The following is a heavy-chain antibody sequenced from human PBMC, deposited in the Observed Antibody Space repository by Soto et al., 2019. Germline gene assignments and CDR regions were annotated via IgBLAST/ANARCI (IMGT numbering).Heavy chain of an antibody. V-gene: IGHV1-69*13. J-gene: IGHJ6*02. CDR2: IIPIFGTA. CDR3: ARDRATANYYYAMDV. Sequence: ASVKVSCKASGGTFSSYAISWVRQAPGQGLEWVGGIIPIFGTANYAQKFQGRVTITADESTSTAYMELSSLRSEDTAVYYCARDRATANYYYAMDVWGQGTTVTSP. CDR1: GGTFSSYA. D-gene: IGHD5-18*01.